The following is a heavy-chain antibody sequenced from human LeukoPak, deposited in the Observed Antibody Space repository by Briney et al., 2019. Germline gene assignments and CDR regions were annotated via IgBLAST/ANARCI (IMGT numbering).Heavy chain of an antibody. J-gene: IGHJ2*01. CDR1: GGSISSGGYY. V-gene: IGHV4-31*03. CDR3: ARVSTLDRSDWYFDL. CDR2: IYYSGST. Sequence: SETLSLTCTVSGGSISSGGYYWSWIRQHPGKGLEWIGYIYYSGSTYYNPSLKSRVTISVDTSKNQFSLKLSSVTGADTAVYYCARVSTLDRSDWYFDLWGRGTLVTVSS. D-gene: IGHD1-1*01.